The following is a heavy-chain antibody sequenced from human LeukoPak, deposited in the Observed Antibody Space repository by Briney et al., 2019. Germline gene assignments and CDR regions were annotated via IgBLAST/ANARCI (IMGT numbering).Heavy chain of an antibody. D-gene: IGHD3-10*01. CDR3: ARDSYGSGSYKD. V-gene: IGHV3-21*01. CDR1: GFTLRSYT. Sequence: GGSLRLSCAASGFTLRSYTMNWVRQAPGKGLEWVSSIGISSNKIYYADSVKGRFIISRDNAKNSVYLQMNSLRAEDTAVYYCARDSYGSGSYKDWGQGTLVTVSS. CDR2: IGISSNKI. J-gene: IGHJ4*02.